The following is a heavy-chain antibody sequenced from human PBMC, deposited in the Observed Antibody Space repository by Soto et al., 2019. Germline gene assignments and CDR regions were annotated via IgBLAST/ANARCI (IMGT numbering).Heavy chain of an antibody. V-gene: IGHV3-23*01. Sequence: LRLSCTASGFTFSSYAMTWVRQAPGKGLEWVSTISTSDYSTYYADSVKGRFTISRDNSKNTLYLQMDSLTAEDTAVYYCAHGGYDPPAAFDYWGEGTLVTVSS. CDR3: AHGGYDPPAAFDY. J-gene: IGHJ4*02. CDR2: ISTSDYST. D-gene: IGHD5-12*01. CDR1: GFTFSSYA.